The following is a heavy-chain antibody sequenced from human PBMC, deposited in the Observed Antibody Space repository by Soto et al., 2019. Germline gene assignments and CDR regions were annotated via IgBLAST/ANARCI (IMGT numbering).Heavy chain of an antibody. CDR1: GGTFSSYA. D-gene: IGHD3-22*01. Sequence: ASVKVSCKASGGTFSSYAISWVRQAPGQGLEWMGGVIPIFGTANYAQKFQGRVTITADESTSTAYMELSSLRSEDTAVYYCARDGAGKYYYDSSGYYLSALGYWGQGTLVTVSS. CDR2: VIPIFGTA. V-gene: IGHV1-69*13. CDR3: ARDGAGKYYYDSSGYYLSALGY. J-gene: IGHJ4*02.